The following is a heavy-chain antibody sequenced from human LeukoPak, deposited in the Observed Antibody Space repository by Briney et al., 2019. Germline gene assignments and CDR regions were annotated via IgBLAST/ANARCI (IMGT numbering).Heavy chain of an antibody. V-gene: IGHV3-23*01. Sequence: GGSLRLSCAASGFTFSSYAMSWVRQAPGKGLEWVSAISGSGDSTYYGDSVKGRFTISRDNSKNTLYLQMNSLRAEDTAVYYCAKTRPLDSSSWSHGDYWGQGTLVTVPS. CDR1: GFTFSSYA. D-gene: IGHD6-13*01. J-gene: IGHJ4*02. CDR3: AKTRPLDSSSWSHGDY. CDR2: ISGSGDST.